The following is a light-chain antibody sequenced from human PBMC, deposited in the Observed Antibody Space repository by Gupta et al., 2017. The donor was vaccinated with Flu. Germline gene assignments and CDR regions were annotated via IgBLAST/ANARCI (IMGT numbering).Light chain of an antibody. V-gene: IGLV3-21*03. CDR1: NIGYKS. J-gene: IGLJ3*02. CDR3: HMRDGGSDIPGV. CDR2: DKS. Sequence: SPVLTQPPPLSVAPGKTARLTCGGDNIGYKSGHWYQQRPRQPPVLVVDDKSDRPSGIPDRFSCANSCNTATLTVSRGDDGEEADDYCHMRDGGSDIPGVFGGGTKVTVL.